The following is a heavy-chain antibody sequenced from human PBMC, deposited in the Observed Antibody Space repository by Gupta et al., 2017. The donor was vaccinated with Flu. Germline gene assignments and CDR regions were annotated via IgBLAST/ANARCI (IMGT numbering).Heavy chain of an antibody. CDR1: GGSISSYY. CDR2: IYYSGST. D-gene: IGHD1-26*01. CDR3: ARHSTVGATDYFDY. V-gene: IGHV4-59*08. Sequence: QVQLQESGPGLVKPSETLSLTCTVSGGSISSYYWSWIRQPPGKGLEWIGYIYYSGSTNYNPSLKSRVTISVDTSKNQFSLKLSSVTAADTAVYYCARHSTVGATDYFDYWGQGTLVTVSS. J-gene: IGHJ4*02.